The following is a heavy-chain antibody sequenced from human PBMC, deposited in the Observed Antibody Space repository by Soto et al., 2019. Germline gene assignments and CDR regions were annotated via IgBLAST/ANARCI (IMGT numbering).Heavy chain of an antibody. Sequence: GGSLRLSCAASGFTFSSYSMNWVRQAPGKGLEWVSSISSSSSYTYYADSVKGRFTISRDNAKNSLYLQMNSLRAEDTAVYYCARDKIIAVAVIDYWGQGTLVTVS. CDR3: ARDKIIAVAVIDY. CDR1: GFTFSSYS. J-gene: IGHJ4*02. V-gene: IGHV3-21*01. D-gene: IGHD6-19*01. CDR2: ISSSSSYT.